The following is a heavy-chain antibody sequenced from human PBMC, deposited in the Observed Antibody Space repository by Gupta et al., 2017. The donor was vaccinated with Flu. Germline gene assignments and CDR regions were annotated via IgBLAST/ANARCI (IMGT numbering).Heavy chain of an antibody. D-gene: IGHD3-10*01. Sequence: SYAMKWVRQAPGNGLEWVSAIIGSGGSTYYEDAGKGRFTISRENSKNTLYLRMKSLRAEETAVYYCAKEVRRGHTNAEIDYGGQGTLVTVSS. CDR2: IIGSGGST. V-gene: IGHV3-23*02. CDR3: AKEVRRGHTNAEIDY. CDR1: SYA. J-gene: IGHJ4*02.